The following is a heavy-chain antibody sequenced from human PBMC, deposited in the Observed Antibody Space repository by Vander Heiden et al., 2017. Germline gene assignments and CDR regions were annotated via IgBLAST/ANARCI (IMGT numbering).Heavy chain of an antibody. CDR1: GFTFSSYG. J-gene: IGHJ6*02. V-gene: IGHV3-30*18. D-gene: IGHD2-2*02. CDR3: AKDAWRGVVPAAISPYYYYGMDV. CDR2: ISYNGSNK. Sequence: QVQLVESGGGVVQPGRSLRLPCAASGFTFSSYGTHWVRQAPGKGLEWVAVISYNGSNKYYADSVKGRFTISRDNSKNTLYLQMNSLRAEDTAVYYCAKDAWRGVVPAAISPYYYYGMDVWGQGTTVTVSS.